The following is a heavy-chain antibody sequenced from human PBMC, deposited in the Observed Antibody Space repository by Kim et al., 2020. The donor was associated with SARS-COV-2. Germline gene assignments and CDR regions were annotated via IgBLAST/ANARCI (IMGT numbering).Heavy chain of an antibody. CDR1: GYTFISYA. Sequence: ASVKVSCKASGYTFISYAMRWVRQAPGQGLEYMGWINPGNGNTNYSQSFQGRVTFTRDTSASTAYMELSSLRSEDTAVYYCARGDTNYVDPWGQGTLTTV. CDR2: INPGNGNT. CDR3: ARGDTNYVDP. V-gene: IGHV1-3*01. J-gene: IGHJ5*02. D-gene: IGHD5-18*01.